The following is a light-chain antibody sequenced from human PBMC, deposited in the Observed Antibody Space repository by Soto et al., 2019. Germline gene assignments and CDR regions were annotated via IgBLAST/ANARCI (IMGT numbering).Light chain of an antibody. CDR2: KAS. CDR3: QQYNSYSRT. CDR1: QSISNW. V-gene: IGKV1-5*03. Sequence: DIQMTQSPSTLSASVGDRVTITCRASQSISNWLAWYQQKPGKAPKLLIYKASSLEGGVPSRFSGSGSRTEFTLTISCLQPDDFATYYCQQYNSYSRTFGQGTKVEIK. J-gene: IGKJ1*01.